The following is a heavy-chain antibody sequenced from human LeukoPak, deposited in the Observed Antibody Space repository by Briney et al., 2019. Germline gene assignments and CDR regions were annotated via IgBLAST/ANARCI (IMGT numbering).Heavy chain of an antibody. CDR1: GFTFSAYW. V-gene: IGHV3-7*01. J-gene: IGHJ4*02. CDR2: IKQDGSQR. Sequence: QPGGSLRLSCTASGFTFSAYWMTWVRQAPGKGREWVSNIKQDGSQRYYVDSVRGRFTISRDNAKNSLFLQMNGLSAEDTAVYYCARRGGSSSRRSPIDYWGQGTLVTVSS. CDR3: ARRGGSSSRRSPIDY. D-gene: IGHD6-6*01.